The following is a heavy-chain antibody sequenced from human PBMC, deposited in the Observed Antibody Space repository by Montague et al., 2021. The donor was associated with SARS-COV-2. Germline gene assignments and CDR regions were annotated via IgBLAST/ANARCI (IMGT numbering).Heavy chain of an antibody. J-gene: IGHJ4*02. D-gene: IGHD2-2*03. CDR3: ARGTPGY. CDR2: INHGGST. CDR1: GGSFSDYH. V-gene: IGHV4-34*01. Sequence: SETLSLTCAIYGGSFSDYHWSWIRQPPGGGLEWIGRINHGGSTKCNPSLKSRVTISIDTSKNQFSLKLSSVTAAGTAVYYCARGTPGYWGQGTLVTVSS.